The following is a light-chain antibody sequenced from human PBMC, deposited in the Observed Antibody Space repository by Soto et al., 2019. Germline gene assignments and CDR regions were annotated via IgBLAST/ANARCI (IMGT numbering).Light chain of an antibody. J-gene: IGKJ4*01. CDR2: AAS. V-gene: IGKV1-39*01. Sequence: DIQMTQSPSSLSASVGDRVTITCRASQSISIYLNWYQQKPGEAPNLLIYAASSLQSGIPSRFSVSGSGTDFTLTISSLLPEDFATYHCQQSYSSSLTVGGGTKVEIK. CDR3: QQSYSSSLT. CDR1: QSISIY.